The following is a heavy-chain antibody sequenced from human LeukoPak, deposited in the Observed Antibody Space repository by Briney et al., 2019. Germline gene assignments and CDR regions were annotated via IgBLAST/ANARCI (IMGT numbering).Heavy chain of an antibody. CDR3: ARKCTSCYWFDP. J-gene: IGHJ5*02. Sequence: ASVKVSCKVSGYTLTELSMHWVRQAPGQGLEWMGWISAYNGNTNYAQKLQGRVTMTTDTSTSTAYMELRSLRSDDTAVYYCARKCTSCYWFDPWGQGTLVTVSS. D-gene: IGHD2-2*01. CDR2: ISAYNGNT. CDR1: GYTLTELS. V-gene: IGHV1-18*01.